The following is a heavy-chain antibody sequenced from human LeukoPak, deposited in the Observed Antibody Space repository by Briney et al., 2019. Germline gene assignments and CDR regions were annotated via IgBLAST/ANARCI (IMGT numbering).Heavy chain of an antibody. CDR3: AIASRVSTHDY. J-gene: IGHJ4*02. CDR1: GGSISSSPYY. CDR2: IYHSGST. V-gene: IGHV4-39*07. Sequence: PSETLSLTCTVSGGSISSSPYYWGWIRQPPGKGLEWIGSIYHSGSTFYNPSLKSRVTISVDTSKNLFFLKLNSVTAADTAVYYCAIASRVSTHDYWGQGTLVTVSS.